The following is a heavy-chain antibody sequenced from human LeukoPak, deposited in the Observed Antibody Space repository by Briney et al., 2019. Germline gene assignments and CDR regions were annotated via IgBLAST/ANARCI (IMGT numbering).Heavy chain of an antibody. CDR1: GGTFSSYA. J-gene: IGHJ4*02. D-gene: IGHD6-13*01. CDR2: IIPIFGTA. Sequence: GASVKSSCKASGGTFSSYAISWVREAPGQGLEWMGGIIPIFGTANYAQKFQGRVTITADKSTSTAYMELSSLRSEDTAVYYCARDLGIAAAATGAGGYWGQGTLVTVSS. V-gene: IGHV1-69*06. CDR3: ARDLGIAAAATGAGGY.